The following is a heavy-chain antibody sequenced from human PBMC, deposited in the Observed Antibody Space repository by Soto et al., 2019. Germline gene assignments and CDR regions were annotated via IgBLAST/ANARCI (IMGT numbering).Heavy chain of an antibody. CDR1: GFTFSSNS. CDR3: ARDAKTGGSCSA. J-gene: IGHJ4*02. D-gene: IGHD2-15*01. CDR2: ISSSSSYI. Sequence: GGSLRLSCAASGFTFSSNSMNWVRQAPGKGLEWVSSISSSSSYIYYADSVKGRFTISRGNAKNSLYLQMNSLRAEDTAVYYCARDAKTGGSCSAWGQGTLVTVSS. V-gene: IGHV3-21*01.